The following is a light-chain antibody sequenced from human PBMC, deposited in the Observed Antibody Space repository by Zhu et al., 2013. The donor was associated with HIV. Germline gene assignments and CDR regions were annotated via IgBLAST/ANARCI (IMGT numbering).Light chain of an antibody. V-gene: IGLV1-51*01. CDR1: RSNIGNNY. J-gene: IGLJ2*01. CDR3: NSHRSGTTLVL. Sequence: QSVLTQPPSVSAASGQKVTISCSGSRSNIGNNYVSWYQQLPGTAPKLLIYDNNKRPSGIPDRFSGSKSGNTASLTISGLQDDDEAEYYCNSHRSGTTLVLFGGGTKVTVL. CDR2: DNN.